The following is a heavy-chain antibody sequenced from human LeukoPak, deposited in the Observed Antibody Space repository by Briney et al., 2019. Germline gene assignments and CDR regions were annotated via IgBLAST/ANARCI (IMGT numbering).Heavy chain of an antibody. CDR2: ITGDTSTT. V-gene: IGHV3-48*01. Sequence: GGSLRLSCTTSRFTFSNYNMNSVLQAPGQVPAWVSYITGDTSTTYYADSVKGRFTISRDNAKNSLYLQMKSLKAEDTAVYYCAREFAYDYVWGSYRYVPCTFDIWGQGTMVTVSS. D-gene: IGHD3-16*02. J-gene: IGHJ3*02. CDR1: RFTFSNYN. CDR3: AREFAYDYVWGSYRYVPCTFDI.